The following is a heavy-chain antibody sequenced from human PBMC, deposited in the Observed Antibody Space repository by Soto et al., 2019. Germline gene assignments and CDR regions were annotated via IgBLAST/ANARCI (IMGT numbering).Heavy chain of an antibody. D-gene: IGHD5-12*01. CDR3: VHRRDGYNSAFFDY. V-gene: IGHV1-69*13. CDR2: IIRIFHTS. Sequence: SVKVSCKASGGTFSSYAFSWVRQAPGQGLEWMGGIIRIFHTSTYAQNFQGRVTITADESTSTAYMELINLRSDDTAVYYCVHRRDGYNSAFFDYWGQGTMLTVYS. CDR1: GGTFSSYA. J-gene: IGHJ4*02.